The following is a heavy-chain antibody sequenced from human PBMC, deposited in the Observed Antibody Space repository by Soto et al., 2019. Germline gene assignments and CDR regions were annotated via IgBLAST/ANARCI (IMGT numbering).Heavy chain of an antibody. CDR3: ARDNFIAYYDILTGYYRGYYYYGMDV. V-gene: IGHV4-39*02. CDR1: GGSISSSSYY. D-gene: IGHD3-9*01. Sequence: SLTMSFTCPVSGGSISSSSYYWGWIRQHPGKGLEWIGSIYYSGSTYYNPSLKSRVTISVDTSKNQFSLKLSSVTAADTAVYYCARDNFIAYYDILTGYYRGYYYYGMDVWGQGTTVTVSS. J-gene: IGHJ6*02. CDR2: IYYSGST.